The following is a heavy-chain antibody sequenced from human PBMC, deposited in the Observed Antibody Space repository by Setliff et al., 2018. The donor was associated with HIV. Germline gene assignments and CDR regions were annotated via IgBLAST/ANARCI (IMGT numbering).Heavy chain of an antibody. CDR2: INHSGGT. J-gene: IGHJ1*01. Sequence: SETLSLTCAVYGGSFSAYYWSWIRQTPGKGLEWIGEINHSGGTNYNPSPKSRVTMSVDTSKNQFSLKLSSVTAADTAVFYCARGGYSYGFGRHRAYFQYWGQGTQVTVPS. CDR1: GGSFSAYY. V-gene: IGHV4-34*01. CDR3: ARGGYSYGFGRHRAYFQY. D-gene: IGHD5-18*01.